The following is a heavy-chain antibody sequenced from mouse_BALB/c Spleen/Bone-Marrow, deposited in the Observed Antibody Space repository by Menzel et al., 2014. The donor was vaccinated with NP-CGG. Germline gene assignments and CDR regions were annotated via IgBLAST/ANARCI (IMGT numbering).Heavy chain of an antibody. V-gene: IGHV2-9*02. CDR1: GFSLTSYG. CDR3: ARDLYYDYDEAFAY. J-gene: IGHJ3*01. D-gene: IGHD2-4*01. Sequence: QVQLQQSGPGLVAPSQSLSITCTISGFSLTSYGVHWVRQPPGKGLEWLGVIWAGGSTNYNSALMSRLSISKDNSKSQVFLKMNSLQTDDTAMYYCARDLYYDYDEAFAYWGQGTLVTVSA. CDR2: IWAGGST.